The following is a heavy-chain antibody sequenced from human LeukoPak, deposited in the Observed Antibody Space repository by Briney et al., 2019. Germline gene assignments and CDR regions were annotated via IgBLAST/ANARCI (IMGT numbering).Heavy chain of an antibody. V-gene: IGHV4-39*01. J-gene: IGHJ4*02. D-gene: IGHD6-13*01. CDR3: ASVPYIAAAGTSFDY. Sequence: PSETLPLTCTVSGGSISSSSYYWGWIRQPPGKGLEWIGSIYYSGSTYYNPSLKSRVTISVDTSKNQFSLKLSSVTAADTAVYYCASVPYIAAAGTSFDYWGQGTLVTVSS. CDR2: IYYSGST. CDR1: GGSISSSSYY.